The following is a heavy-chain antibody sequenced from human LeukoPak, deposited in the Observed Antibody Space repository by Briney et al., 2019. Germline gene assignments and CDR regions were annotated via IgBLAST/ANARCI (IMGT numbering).Heavy chain of an antibody. CDR2: IYYSGST. CDR1: GGSISSSSYY. D-gene: IGHD6-13*01. V-gene: IGHV4-39*07. Sequence: SETLSLTCTVSGGSISSSSYYWGWIRQPPGKGLEWVGSIYYSGSTYYNPSLKSRVTISVDTSKNQFSLKLSSVTAADTAVYYCARARTVAAAGTWWFDPWGQGTLVTVSS. CDR3: ARARTVAAAGTWWFDP. J-gene: IGHJ5*02.